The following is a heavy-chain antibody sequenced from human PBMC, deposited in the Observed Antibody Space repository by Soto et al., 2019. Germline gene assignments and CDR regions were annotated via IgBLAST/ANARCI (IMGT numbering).Heavy chain of an antibody. CDR3: ARDPYGGNYYYYGMDV. CDR1: GGSISGYC. J-gene: IGHJ6*02. CDR2: IYTSGST. Sequence: SETLSLTCTVSGGSISGYCWSGIGQPAGKGLEWIGRIYTSGSTNYNPSLKSRVTMSVDTSKNQFSLKLSSVTAADTAVYYCARDPYGGNYYYYGMDVWGQGTTVTVSS. V-gene: IGHV4-4*07. D-gene: IGHD3-10*01.